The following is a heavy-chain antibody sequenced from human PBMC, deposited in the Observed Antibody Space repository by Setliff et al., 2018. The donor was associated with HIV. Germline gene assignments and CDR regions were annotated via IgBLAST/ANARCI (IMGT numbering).Heavy chain of an antibody. CDR1: GGTFSSYA. D-gene: IGHD2-2*01. J-gene: IGHJ6*02. V-gene: IGHV1-2*02. CDR3: ARDHCSSSGCYDYSYYGMDV. CDR2: INPNSGGT. Sequence: GASVKVSCKASGGTFSSYAISCVRQAPGQGLEWMGWINPNSGGTTYAQKFQCRVTITRDTSISTAYMEVSRLRSDDTAVYYCARDHCSSSGCYDYSYYGMDVWGQGTTVTVSS.